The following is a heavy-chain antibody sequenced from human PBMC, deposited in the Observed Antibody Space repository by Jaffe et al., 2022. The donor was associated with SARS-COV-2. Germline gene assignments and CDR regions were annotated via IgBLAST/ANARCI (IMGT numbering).Heavy chain of an antibody. CDR1: GYTFTGYY. J-gene: IGHJ6*02. Sequence: QVQLVQSGAEVKKPGASVKVSCKASGYTFTGYYMHWVRQAPGQGLEWMGWINPNSGGTNYAQKFQGRVTMTRDTSISTAYMELSRLRSDDTAVYYCARNRAPRGGHYYDSSGYYAQTSGDYYYGMDVWGQGTTVTVSS. CDR3: ARNRAPRGGHYYDSSGYYAQTSGDYYYGMDV. D-gene: IGHD3-22*01. CDR2: INPNSGGT. V-gene: IGHV1-2*02.